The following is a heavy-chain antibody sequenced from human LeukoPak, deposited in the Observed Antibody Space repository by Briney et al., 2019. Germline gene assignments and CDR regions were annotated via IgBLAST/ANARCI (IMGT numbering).Heavy chain of an antibody. V-gene: IGHV4-31*03. J-gene: IGHJ4*02. CDR3: ARARWTTVVTPDPYYFDY. Sequence: PSQTLSLTCTVSGGSISSGVYYWSWIRQHPGKGLKWIGYIYYSGSTYYNPSLKSRVTISVGTSKNQFSLKLSSVTAADTAVYYCARARWTTVVTPDPYYFDYWGQGTLVTVSS. CDR1: GGSISSGVYY. CDR2: IYYSGST. D-gene: IGHD4-23*01.